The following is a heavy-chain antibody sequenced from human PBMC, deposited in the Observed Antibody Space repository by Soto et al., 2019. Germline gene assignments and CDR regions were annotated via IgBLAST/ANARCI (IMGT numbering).Heavy chain of an antibody. J-gene: IGHJ4*02. CDR3: ARQVWEYQLPFDY. CDR2: IKQDGSEK. CDR1: GFPFSSYW. V-gene: IGHV3-7*01. Sequence: GGSLRLSCAASGFPFSSYWMSWVRQAPGKGLEWVANIKQDGSEKYYVDSVKGRFTISRDNAKNSLYLQMNSLRAEDTAIYYCARQVWEYQLPFDYWGQGTLVTVSS. D-gene: IGHD2-2*01.